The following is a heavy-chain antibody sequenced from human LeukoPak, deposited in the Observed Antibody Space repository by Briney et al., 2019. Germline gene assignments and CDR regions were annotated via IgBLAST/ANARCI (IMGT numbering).Heavy chain of an antibody. CDR1: GYTFADYY. J-gene: IGHJ6*02. V-gene: IGHV1-2*02. CDR2: VNPVSGGT. Sequence: ASVKVSCKASGYTFADYYMHWVRQAPGQGLEWMGWVNPVSGGTYYAQRFLGRVTMTRDSSISTVYMELSRLQSDDTAVYHCASLGATTLSYFGMDVWGQGPTVTVSS. CDR3: ASLGATTLSYFGMDV. D-gene: IGHD1-26*01.